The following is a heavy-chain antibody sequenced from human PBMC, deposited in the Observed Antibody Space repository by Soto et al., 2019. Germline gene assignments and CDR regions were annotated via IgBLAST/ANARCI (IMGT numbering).Heavy chain of an antibody. CDR2: ISSSSSTI. D-gene: IGHD1-20*01. CDR1: GFTFSSYS. Sequence: GGSLRLSCAASGFTFSSYSMNWVRQAPGKGLEWVSYISSSSSTIYYADSVKGRFTISRDNAKNSLYLQMNSLRAEDTAVYYCAREEGGYNWNNDAFDIWGQGTMVTVSS. J-gene: IGHJ3*02. V-gene: IGHV3-48*01. CDR3: AREEGGYNWNNDAFDI.